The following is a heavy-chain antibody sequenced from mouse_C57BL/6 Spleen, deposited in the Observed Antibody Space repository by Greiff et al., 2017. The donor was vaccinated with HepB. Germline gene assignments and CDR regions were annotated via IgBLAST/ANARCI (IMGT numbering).Heavy chain of an antibody. J-gene: IGHJ1*03. V-gene: IGHV1-22*01. CDR1: GYTFTDYN. Sequence: EVQLQQSGPELVKPGASVKMSCKASGYTFTDYNMHWVKQSHGKSLEWIGYINPNNGGTSYNQKFKGKATLTVNKSSSTAYMELRSLTSEDSAVYYCARLGLLRSYWYFDVWGTGTTVTVSS. CDR2: INPNNGGT. CDR3: ARLGLLRSYWYFDV. D-gene: IGHD1-1*01.